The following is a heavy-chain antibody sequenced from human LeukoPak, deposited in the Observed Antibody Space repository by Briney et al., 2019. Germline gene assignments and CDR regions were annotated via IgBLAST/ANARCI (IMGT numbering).Heavy chain of an antibody. CDR3: ARGPPPDFDY. Sequence: SETLSLTCTVSGDSISSYYWSWVRQPAGKGLEWIGRIHPSGSTNYNPSLKSRVTLSVDTSKNQFSLKLSSVTAADTAAYYCARGPPPDFDYWGRGTLVTVSS. J-gene: IGHJ4*02. CDR2: IHPSGST. V-gene: IGHV4-4*07. CDR1: GDSISSYY.